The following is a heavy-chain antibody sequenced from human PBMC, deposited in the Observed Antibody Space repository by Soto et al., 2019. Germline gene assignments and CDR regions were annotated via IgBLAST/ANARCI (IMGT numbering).Heavy chain of an antibody. Sequence: QVQLQQWGAGLLKPSETLSLTCAVYGGSFSGYYWSWIRQPPGKGLEWNGETNHSGSTNYTPSLKSRITISVDTSKYQVSLKLSSVTAADTAVYYCARVSNVSRYSYDIHYCGRGTLVTVST. CDR2: TNHSGST. J-gene: IGHJ4*02. CDR1: GGSFSGYY. D-gene: IGHD5-18*01. CDR3: ARVSNVSRYSYDIHY. V-gene: IGHV4-34*01.